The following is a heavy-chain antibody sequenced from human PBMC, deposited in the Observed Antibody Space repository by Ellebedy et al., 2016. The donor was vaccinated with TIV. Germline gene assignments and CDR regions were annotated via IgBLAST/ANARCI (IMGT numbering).Heavy chain of an antibody. Sequence: AASVKVSCKASGYTFTSYGFSWARQAPGQGLEWMGWISGYSGNRNYAQKLQGRVTITRDTSASTAYMELSSLRSEDTAVYYCARVKWELPFDYWGQGTLVTVSS. D-gene: IGHD1-26*01. CDR2: ISGYSGNR. V-gene: IGHV1-18*01. CDR1: GYTFTSYG. CDR3: ARVKWELPFDY. J-gene: IGHJ4*02.